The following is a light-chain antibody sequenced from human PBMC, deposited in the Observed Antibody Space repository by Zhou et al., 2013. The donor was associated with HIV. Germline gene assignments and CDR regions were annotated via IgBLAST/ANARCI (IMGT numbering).Light chain of an antibody. Sequence: DIQMTQSPSSLSASVGDRVTITCRASQGISNSLAWYQQRPGKAPNLLLYAASRLESGVPSRFSGSGSGTDYTLTISSLQPDDSATYYCQQYQTSSRTFGQGTKVE. CDR2: AAS. J-gene: IGKJ1*01. V-gene: IGKV1-NL1*01. CDR3: QQYQTSSRT. CDR1: QGISNS.